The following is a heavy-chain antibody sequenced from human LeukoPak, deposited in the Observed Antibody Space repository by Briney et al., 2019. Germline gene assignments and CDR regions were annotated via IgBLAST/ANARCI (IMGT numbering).Heavy chain of an antibody. V-gene: IGHV4-31*03. D-gene: IGHD5-12*01. CDR1: GGSISSGGYY. CDR3: ARGNSGYDYAFDI. J-gene: IGHJ3*02. Sequence: PSQTLSLTCTVSGGSISSGGYYWSWIRQHPGKGLEWIGYIYYSGSTYYNPSLKSRVTISVDTSKNQFSLRVSSVTSADTAVYYCARGNSGYDYAFDIWGQGTMVTVSS. CDR2: IYYSGST.